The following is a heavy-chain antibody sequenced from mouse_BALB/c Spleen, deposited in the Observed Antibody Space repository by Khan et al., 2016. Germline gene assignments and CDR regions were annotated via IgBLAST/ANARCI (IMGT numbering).Heavy chain of an antibody. CDR1: GFTFSDYY. CDR3: SRDDGNSFFAY. Sequence: EVELVESGGGLVKPGGSLKLSCAASGFTFSDYYMYWVRQTPEKRLEWVATISDGGSYTYYPDSVKGRFTISRDNAKNNLYLQMSILKSVDTAMYYCSRDDGNSFFAYWGQWTLVTVSA. CDR2: ISDGGSYT. V-gene: IGHV5-4*02. D-gene: IGHD2-1*01. J-gene: IGHJ3*01.